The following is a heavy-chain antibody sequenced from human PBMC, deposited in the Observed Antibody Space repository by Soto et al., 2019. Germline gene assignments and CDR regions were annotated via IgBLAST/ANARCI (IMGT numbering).Heavy chain of an antibody. J-gene: IGHJ4*01. V-gene: IGHV3-15*01. CDR2: IKSKTDGGTA. Sequence: GGSLRLSCVASGFNLSHPWMTWVRQAAGKGLEWVGRIKSKTDGGTADYAAPVKGRATISRDDSKNTVYLQMNSLKTEDTAVYYCTTGIYYDILTGYHNVAYWGHGALVTVSS. CDR1: GFNLSHPW. CDR3: TTGIYYDILTGYHNVAY. D-gene: IGHD3-9*01.